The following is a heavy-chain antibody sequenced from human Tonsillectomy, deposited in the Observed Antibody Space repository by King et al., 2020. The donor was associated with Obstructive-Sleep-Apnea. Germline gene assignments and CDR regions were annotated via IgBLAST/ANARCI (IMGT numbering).Heavy chain of an antibody. CDR2: IYYSGST. D-gene: IGHD1-26*01. Sequence: VQLVESGPGLVKPSETLSLTCTGSGGSVSSGGYYWTWSRQPPGKGLEWIGHIYYSGSTNYNPSLKSRVTISADTSQNQFSLKLSSVTAAYTAVYYCARGYSGSFGPYFDYWGQGTLVTVSS. J-gene: IGHJ4*02. CDR3: ARGYSGSFGPYFDY. V-gene: IGHV4-61*08. CDR1: GGSVSSGGYY.